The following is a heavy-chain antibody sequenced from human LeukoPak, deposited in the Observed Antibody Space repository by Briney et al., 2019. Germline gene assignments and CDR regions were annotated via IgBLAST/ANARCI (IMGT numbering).Heavy chain of an antibody. Sequence: GGSLRLSCAGSGFTFSSYWMSWVRQPPGKGLEWVGRARNKANSYTTAYAASVKGRFTISRDDSKNSLYLQMNSLKTEDTAVYYCGSYYDGNSGGFDYWGQGTLVTVSS. D-gene: IGHD4-23*01. V-gene: IGHV3-72*01. CDR2: ARNKANSYTT. J-gene: IGHJ4*02. CDR3: GSYYDGNSGGFDY. CDR1: GFTFSSYW.